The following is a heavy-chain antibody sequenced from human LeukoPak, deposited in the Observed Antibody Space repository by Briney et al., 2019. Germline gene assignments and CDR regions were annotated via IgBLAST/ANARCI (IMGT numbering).Heavy chain of an antibody. J-gene: IGHJ4*02. D-gene: IGHD2-15*01. CDR1: GFTFSSYA. Sequence: GGSLRLSCAASGFTFSSYAMHWVRQAPGKGLEWVSTIRASGDRTYYAESVKGRFTMSGDKSKNTLYLQMSNLRAEDTAVYHCAVLAVPAVGYWGQGTLVIVSS. CDR3: AVLAVPAVGY. CDR2: IRASGDRT. V-gene: IGHV3-23*01.